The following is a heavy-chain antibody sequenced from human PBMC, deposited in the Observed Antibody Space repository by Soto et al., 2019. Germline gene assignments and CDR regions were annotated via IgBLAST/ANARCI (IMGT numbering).Heavy chain of an antibody. CDR1: GGSISSYY. V-gene: IGHV4-59*01. J-gene: IGHJ6*02. Sequence: PWETLSLTCTVSGGSISSYYWSWIRQPPGKGLEWSGYIYYSGSTNYNPSLKSRVTISVDTSKNQFSLKLSCVTAADTAVYYCARGGWYTYYYGMDVWGQGTTVTVSS. CDR3: ARGGWYTYYYGMDV. D-gene: IGHD6-19*01. CDR2: IYYSGST.